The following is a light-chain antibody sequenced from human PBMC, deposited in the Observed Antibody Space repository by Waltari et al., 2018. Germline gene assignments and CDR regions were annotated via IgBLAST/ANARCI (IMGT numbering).Light chain of an antibody. Sequence: IMLTQSPGTLSLSPGERATLSCRASQSISRYLAWYQQKPGQAPRLLSYGASTRATGIPDRFSGSGSGTDFSLTISGLEPEESAVYYCQHHFRLPATFGQGTKVEIK. J-gene: IGKJ1*01. V-gene: IGKV3-20*01. CDR2: GAS. CDR3: QHHFRLPAT. CDR1: QSISRY.